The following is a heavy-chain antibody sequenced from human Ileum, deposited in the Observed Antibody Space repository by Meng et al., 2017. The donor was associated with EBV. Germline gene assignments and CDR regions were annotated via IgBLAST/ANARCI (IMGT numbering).Heavy chain of an antibody. D-gene: IGHD3-22*01. CDR2: TSHSGST. Sequence: VQLRGSGPGLVKPSPALSLTCAVSGGSISRSDWWSWVRPPPGKGLEWIGETSHSGSTNYSPSLKSRVTISLDKSKNQLSLKLNSVTAADTAVYYCASSDYYRSDYWGQGTLVTVSS. V-gene: IGHV4-4*02. CDR1: GGSISRSDW. CDR3: ASSDYYRSDY. J-gene: IGHJ4*02.